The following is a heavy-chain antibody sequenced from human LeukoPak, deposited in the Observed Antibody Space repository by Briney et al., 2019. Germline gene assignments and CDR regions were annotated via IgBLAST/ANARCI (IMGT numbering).Heavy chain of an antibody. CDR1: VFSFRTYA. V-gene: IGHV3-23*01. J-gene: IGHJ6*03. Sequence: PGGSLRLSCTTSVFSFRTYAMTWVRKAPGKGLEWVSTISVDDQGSTYYTDSVKGRFTISRDTSQNTLSLQMNSLRGDDTAVYYCARCLLYLWNRNFYYYMDVWGKGTTVTVSS. D-gene: IGHD2-8*01. CDR3: ARCLLYLWNRNFYYYMDV. CDR2: ISVDDQGST.